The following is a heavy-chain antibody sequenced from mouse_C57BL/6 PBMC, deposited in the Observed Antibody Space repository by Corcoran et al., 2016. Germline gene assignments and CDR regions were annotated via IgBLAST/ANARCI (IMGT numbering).Heavy chain of an antibody. CDR1: GYTFTDYY. V-gene: IGHV1-76*01. CDR2: IYPGSGNT. CDR3: ARRDDYDTWFAY. D-gene: IGHD2-4*01. J-gene: IGHJ3*01. Sequence: QVQLKQSGAELVRPGASVKLSCKASGYTFTDYYINWVKQRPGQGLEWIARIYPGSGNTYYNEKFKGKATLTAEKSSSTAYMQLSSLTSEDSAVYFCARRDDYDTWFAYWGQGTLVTVSA.